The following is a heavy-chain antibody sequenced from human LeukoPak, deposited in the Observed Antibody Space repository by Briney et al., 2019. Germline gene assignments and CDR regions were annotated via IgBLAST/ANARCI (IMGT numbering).Heavy chain of an antibody. Sequence: GGSLRLSCAASGFTFSSYAMNWVRQAPGKGLEWVSYNSSSGSTIYYADSVKGRFTISRDNAKNSLYLQMNSLRAEDTAVYYCARDPARANWFDPWGQGTLVTVSS. CDR3: ARDPARANWFDP. CDR2: NSSSGSTI. V-gene: IGHV3-48*03. J-gene: IGHJ5*02. CDR1: GFTFSSYA.